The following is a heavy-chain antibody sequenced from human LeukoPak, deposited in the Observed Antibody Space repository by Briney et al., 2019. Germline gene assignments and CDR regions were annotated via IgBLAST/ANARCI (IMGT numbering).Heavy chain of an antibody. J-gene: IGHJ4*02. CDR1: GYTFNKYC. D-gene: IGHD1-26*01. CDR3: ARGPKWSGSYYYFDF. V-gene: IGHV1-2*02. Sequence: GASVRVSCKASGYTFNKYCMHWVRQAPGQGLEWMGLISPTGGGTNSAQKFQGRVSMTRDTSISTTYMELSSLRSEDTAVYFCARGPKWSGSYYYFDFWGQGTLVTVSS. CDR2: ISPTGGGT.